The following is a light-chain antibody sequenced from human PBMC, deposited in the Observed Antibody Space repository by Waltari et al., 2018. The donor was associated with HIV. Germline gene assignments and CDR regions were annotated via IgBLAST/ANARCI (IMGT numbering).Light chain of an antibody. CDR1: ASNIWAGFD. CDR3: QSYDISLTGLWV. J-gene: IGLJ3*02. V-gene: IGLV1-40*02. CDR2: GDT. Sequence: SVLTQPPSVSGAPGQSVSISCSGNASNIWAGFDVHWYRQSPGTAPKPVIFGDTVRPSGITDRFSGSRSLNSVSLDISGLRAEDAGDYYCQSYDISLTGLWVFGGGTKLTVL.